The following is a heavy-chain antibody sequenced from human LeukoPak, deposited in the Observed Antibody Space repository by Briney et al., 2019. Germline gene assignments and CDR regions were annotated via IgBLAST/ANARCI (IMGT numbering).Heavy chain of an antibody. V-gene: IGHV3-23*01. CDR3: AKDFGGSRSYHCPFDY. Sequence: PGGSLRLSCAASGFTFNTYAMSWVRQAPGKGLEWVAAINTNGGSTYYADSAKGRFTISRDNSKNTLYLQMNSLRAEDTALYFCAKDFGGSRSYHCPFDYWGQGTLGTVSS. CDR1: GFTFNTYA. J-gene: IGHJ4*02. D-gene: IGHD3-10*01. CDR2: INTNGGST.